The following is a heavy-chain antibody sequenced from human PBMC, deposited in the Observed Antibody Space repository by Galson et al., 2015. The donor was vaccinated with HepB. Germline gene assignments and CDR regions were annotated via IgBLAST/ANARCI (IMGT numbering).Heavy chain of an antibody. CDR3: VRDPPLGTPFDH. CDR1: GFTFSNYH. Sequence: SLRLSCAASGFTFSNYHMNWVRQAPGKGLEWVASISSSSTYTYYADSLKGRFTISRDNAKKSLYLQMNSLRAEDTAVYYCVRDPPLGTPFDHWGQGTQVTVSS. D-gene: IGHD7-27*01. V-gene: IGHV3-21*01. CDR2: ISSSSTYT. J-gene: IGHJ4*02.